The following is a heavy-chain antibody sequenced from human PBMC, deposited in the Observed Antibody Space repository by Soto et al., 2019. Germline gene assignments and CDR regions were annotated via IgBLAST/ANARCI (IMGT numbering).Heavy chain of an antibody. D-gene: IGHD3-22*01. J-gene: IGHJ5*02. CDR3: ARGRLYYYDSYSRFDP. CDR2: INHSGST. V-gene: IGHV4-34*01. CDR1: GGSFSGYY. Sequence: PSETLSLTCAAYGGSFSGYYWSWIRQPPGKGLEWIGEINHSGSTNYNPSLKSRVTISVDTSKNQFSLKLSSVTAADTAVYYCARGRLYYYDSYSRFDPWGQGTLVTVSS.